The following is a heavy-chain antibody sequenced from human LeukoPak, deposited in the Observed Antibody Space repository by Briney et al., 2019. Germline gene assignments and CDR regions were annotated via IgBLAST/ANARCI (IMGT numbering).Heavy chain of an antibody. CDR2: IRYDGSSK. V-gene: IGHV3-30*02. CDR1: GFIFSSFG. D-gene: IGHD3-3*02. Sequence: GGSLRLSCVASGFIFSSFGLHWARQAPGKGLEWVAFIRYDGSSKYYADSVKGRFTISRDISRNTLYLEMNSLRPDDTAVYYRAKISSHWGQGTLVTVSS. CDR3: AKISSH. J-gene: IGHJ4*02.